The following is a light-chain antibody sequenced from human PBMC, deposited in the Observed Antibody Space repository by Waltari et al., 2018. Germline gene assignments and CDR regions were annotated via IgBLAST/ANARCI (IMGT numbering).Light chain of an antibody. Sequence: EIVMTQSPATLSVSPGERATLPCRASQSVSGNLAWYQQKPGQAPRLLIYGASTRATGIPAGLSGSGSGTEFTLTISSLQSEDFAVYYCQQYKNWPWTFGLGTKVEIK. CDR2: GAS. V-gene: IGKV3-15*01. J-gene: IGKJ1*01. CDR1: QSVSGN. CDR3: QQYKNWPWT.